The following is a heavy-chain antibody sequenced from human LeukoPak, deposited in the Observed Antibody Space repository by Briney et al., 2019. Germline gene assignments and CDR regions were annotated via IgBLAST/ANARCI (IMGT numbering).Heavy chain of an antibody. CDR3: ARDRGYSGYDYADY. V-gene: IGHV3-33*01. CDR1: GFTFSSYG. CDR2: ILYDGSNK. Sequence: GGSLRLSCAASGFTFSSYGMHWVRQAPGKGLEWVAVILYDGSNKYYADSVKGRFTISRDNSKNTLHLQMNSLRAEDTAVYYCARDRGYSGYDYADYWGQGTLVTVSS. J-gene: IGHJ4*02. D-gene: IGHD5-12*01.